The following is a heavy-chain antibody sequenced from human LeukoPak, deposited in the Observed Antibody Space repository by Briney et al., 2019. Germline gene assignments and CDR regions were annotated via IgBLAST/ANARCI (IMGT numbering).Heavy chain of an antibody. CDR1: GYTFKNYD. V-gene: IGHV1-8*02. CDR3: ARATPGGLHGYSFDY. CDR2: MNPNSGNT. Sequence: ASAKVSCKASGYTFKNYDINWVRQATGQGLEWMGWMNPNSGNTGFAQKFQDRVSMTRDTSINTAYMELTGLRSGDTAVYYCARATPGGLHGYSFDYWGQGTVVTVYS. J-gene: IGHJ4*02. D-gene: IGHD5-24*01.